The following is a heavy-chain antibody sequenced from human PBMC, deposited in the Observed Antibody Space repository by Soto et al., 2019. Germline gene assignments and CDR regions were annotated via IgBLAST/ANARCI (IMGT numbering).Heavy chain of an antibody. D-gene: IGHD3-22*01. Sequence: ASVKVSCKASGYTFTSYYMHWVRQAPGQGLEWMGIINPSGGSTSYAQKFQGRVTMTRDTSTSTVYMELSSLRSEDTAVYYCARDYLAGAVNIVVITTFDYYYGMDLWGQGTTVTVSS. J-gene: IGHJ6*02. CDR1: GYTFTSYY. V-gene: IGHV1-46*01. CDR2: INPSGGST. CDR3: ARDYLAGAVNIVVITTFDYYYGMDL.